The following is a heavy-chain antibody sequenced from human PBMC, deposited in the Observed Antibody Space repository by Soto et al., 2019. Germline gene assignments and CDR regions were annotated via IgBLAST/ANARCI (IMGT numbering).Heavy chain of an antibody. CDR1: GGSISSSNW. V-gene: IGHV4-4*02. CDR3: ARRYSSSYHPGPFDY. CDR2: IYHSGST. J-gene: IGHJ4*02. D-gene: IGHD6-13*01. Sequence: SETLSLTCAVSGGSISSSNWWSWVRQPPGKGLEWIGEIYHSGSTNYNPSLKSRVTISVDKSKNQFSLKLSSVTAADTAVYYCARRYSSSYHPGPFDYWGQGTLVTVSS.